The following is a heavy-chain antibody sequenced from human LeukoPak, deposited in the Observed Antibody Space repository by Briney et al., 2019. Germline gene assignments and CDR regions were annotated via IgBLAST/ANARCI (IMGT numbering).Heavy chain of an antibody. CDR1: GGTFSSYA. J-gene: IGHJ4*02. V-gene: IGHV1-69*01. D-gene: IGHD1-1*01. Sequence: ASVKVSCKASGGTFSSYATSWVRQAPGQGLEWMGGIIPIFGTANYAQKFQGRVTITADESTSTAYMELSSLRSEDTAVYYCARANNWNEGVDYWGQGTLVTVSS. CDR2: IIPIFGTA. CDR3: ARANNWNEGVDY.